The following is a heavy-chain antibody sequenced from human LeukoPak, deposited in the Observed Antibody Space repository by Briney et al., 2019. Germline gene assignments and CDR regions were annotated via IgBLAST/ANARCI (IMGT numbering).Heavy chain of an antibody. CDR2: VYNSGRT. D-gene: IGHD6-13*01. CDR1: GGSISSYY. J-gene: IGHJ4*02. Sequence: PSETLSLTCTVSGGSISSYYWSWIRQPPGKGLEWIGYVYNSGRTTYNPSLKSRVTISVDTSKNQFSLKLSSVTAADTAVYYCARRGSSWSFDYWGQGALVTVSS. V-gene: IGHV4-59*08. CDR3: ARRGSSWSFDY.